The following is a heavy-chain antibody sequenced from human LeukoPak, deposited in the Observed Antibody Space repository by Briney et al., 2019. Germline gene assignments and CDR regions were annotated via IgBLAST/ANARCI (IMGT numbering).Heavy chain of an antibody. J-gene: IGHJ5*02. D-gene: IGHD2-2*01. CDR3: ARDRYQCFDP. V-gene: IGHV1-2*02. CDR2: INPNSGGT. Sequence: ASVKVSCKASGYTFTSYGISWVRQAPGQGLEWMGWINPNSGGTNYAQKFQGRVTMTRDTSISTAYMELSRLRSDDTAVYYCARDRYQCFDPWGQGTLVTVSS. CDR1: GYTFTSYG.